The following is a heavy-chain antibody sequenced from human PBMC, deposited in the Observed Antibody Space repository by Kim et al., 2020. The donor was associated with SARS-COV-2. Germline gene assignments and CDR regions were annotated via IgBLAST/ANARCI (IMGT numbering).Heavy chain of an antibody. J-gene: IGHJ3*02. V-gene: IGHV3-21*01. CDR3: ARDDGSGKLSGSFDI. D-gene: IGHD3-10*01. Sequence: SVQGRFTISRDNAKNSLYLERNSLRAEDTAVYYCARDDGSGKLSGSFDIWGQGTMVTVSS.